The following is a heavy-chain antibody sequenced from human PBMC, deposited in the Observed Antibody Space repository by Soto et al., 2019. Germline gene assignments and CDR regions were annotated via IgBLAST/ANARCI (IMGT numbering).Heavy chain of an antibody. CDR3: ARAGQYCTTGTCYPASMGV. CDR1: GFTVSSSY. D-gene: IGHD2-15*01. CDR2: FYSGGKT. Sequence: EVQLVESGGGLVQPGGSLRLSCSASGFTVSSSYINWVRQAPGKGLEWVSTFYSGGKTYYADSVKGRLTISRHSSENTLYLQMNSLRSEDTAVYYCARAGQYCTTGTCYPASMGVWGEGTTVTVSS. J-gene: IGHJ6*04. V-gene: IGHV3-53*04.